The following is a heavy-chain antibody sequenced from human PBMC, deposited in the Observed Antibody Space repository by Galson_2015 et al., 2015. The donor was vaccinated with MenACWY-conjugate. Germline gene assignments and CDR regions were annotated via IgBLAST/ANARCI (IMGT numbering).Heavy chain of an antibody. D-gene: IGHD6-13*01. CDR2: SDGGGNT. Sequence: SDGGGNTYYADSVKGRFTISRDNSKNTLYLQMNSLRAEDTALYYCAKDLGIAAAGTVYWGQGTLVTVSS. J-gene: IGHJ4*02. CDR3: AKDLGIAAAGTVY. V-gene: IGHV3-23*01.